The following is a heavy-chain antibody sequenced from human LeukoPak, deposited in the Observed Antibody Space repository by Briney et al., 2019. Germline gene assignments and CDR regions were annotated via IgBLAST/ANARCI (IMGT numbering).Heavy chain of an antibody. J-gene: IGHJ4*02. CDR3: ARGRRRGSSSSGFYFDY. V-gene: IGHV3-21*04. CDR2: ISYTGTYI. CDR1: AFSLNAYN. Sequence: GSLRLSCAASAFSLNAYNMNWVRQAPGKGLEWVSSISYTGTYIYYADSVKGRFTISRDNAQNSLYLQMNSLRAEDTAVYYCARGRRRGSSSSGFYFDYWGQGTLVTVSS. D-gene: IGHD6-6*01.